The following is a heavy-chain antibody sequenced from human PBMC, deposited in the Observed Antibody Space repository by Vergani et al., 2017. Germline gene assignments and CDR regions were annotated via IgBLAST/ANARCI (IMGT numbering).Heavy chain of an antibody. V-gene: IGHV3-66*02. CDR3: ARDRLRFGMDV. Sequence: EVQLVESGGGLVKPGGSLRLSCAASGFTFSSYSMNWVRQAPGKGLEWVSVIYSGGSTYYADSVKGRFTISRDNSKNTLYLQMNSLRAEDTAVYYCARDRLRFGMDVWGQGTTVTVSS. D-gene: IGHD3-16*01. J-gene: IGHJ6*02. CDR1: GFTFSSYS. CDR2: IYSGGST.